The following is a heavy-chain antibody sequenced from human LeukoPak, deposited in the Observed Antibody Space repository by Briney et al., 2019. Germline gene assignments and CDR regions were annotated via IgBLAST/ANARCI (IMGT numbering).Heavy chain of an antibody. Sequence: PGGSLRLSCAASGFTFSSYSMNWVRQAPGKGLEWVSSISSSSSYIYYADSVKGRFTISRDNAKNSLYLQINGLTVEDTAVYYCSGGSGWLMDVWGKGTTVTVSS. CDR2: ISSSSSYI. D-gene: IGHD6-19*01. V-gene: IGHV3-21*01. CDR1: GFTFSSYS. J-gene: IGHJ6*03. CDR3: SGGSGWLMDV.